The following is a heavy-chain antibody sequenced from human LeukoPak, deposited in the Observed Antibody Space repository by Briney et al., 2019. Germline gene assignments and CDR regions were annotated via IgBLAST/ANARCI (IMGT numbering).Heavy chain of an antibody. Sequence: PGGSLRLSCAASGFTFSDYYMSWIRQAPGKGLEWVSYISSSGSTIYYADSVKGRFTISRDNAKNSLYLQMSSLRAEDTAVYYCASTRNSSYDYVWGKNYFDYWGQGTLVTVSS. CDR3: ASTRNSSYDYVWGKNYFDY. CDR2: ISSSGSTI. V-gene: IGHV3-11*04. J-gene: IGHJ4*02. CDR1: GFTFSDYY. D-gene: IGHD3-16*01.